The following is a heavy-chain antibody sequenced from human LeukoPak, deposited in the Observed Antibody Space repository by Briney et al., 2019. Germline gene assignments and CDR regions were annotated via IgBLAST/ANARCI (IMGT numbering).Heavy chain of an antibody. CDR1: GGSISNSNYY. D-gene: IGHD4-17*01. Sequence: SETLSLTCTVSGGSISNSNYYWGWIRQPPGKGLEWIGSIYYSGSAYYNPSLKSRVTISVDTPKNQFSLKLSSVTAADTAVYYRARHYSGDYFWGQGTLVTVSS. CDR2: IYYSGSA. V-gene: IGHV4-39*01. J-gene: IGHJ4*02. CDR3: ARHYSGDYF.